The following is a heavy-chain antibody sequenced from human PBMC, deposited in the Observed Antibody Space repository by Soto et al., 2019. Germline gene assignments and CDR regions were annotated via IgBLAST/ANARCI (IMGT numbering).Heavy chain of an antibody. CDR2: ISYSGNT. J-gene: IGHJ3*02. Sequence: QVQLQESGPGLVKPSQTLSLTCTVSGGSFSGGGYYWSWIRQHPGKGLEWMGYISYSGNTKYKPSLQSRITISVDTSENQFSLKLASVTAADTAIYFCARTPIFGVVLNAFDIWGQGTLVTVSS. CDR3: ARTPIFGVVLNAFDI. V-gene: IGHV4-31*03. CDR1: GGSFSGGGYY. D-gene: IGHD3-3*01.